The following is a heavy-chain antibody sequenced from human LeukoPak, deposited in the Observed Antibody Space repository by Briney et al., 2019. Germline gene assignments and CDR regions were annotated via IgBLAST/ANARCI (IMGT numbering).Heavy chain of an antibody. D-gene: IGHD2-2*01. J-gene: IGHJ3*02. CDR3: PRQSPHCSSTSCYDAFDI. V-gene: IGHV4-39*01. CDR1: VGFISSSSYY. Sequence: SETLSLTCSLSVGFISSSSYYWGWIRQPPGKGLEWIECIYYSDSTYYNPSTKSRVTISVDTYKNQFSLKLSSVTAADTAVYYCPRQSPHCSSTSCYDAFDIWGQGTMVTVSS. CDR2: IYYSDST.